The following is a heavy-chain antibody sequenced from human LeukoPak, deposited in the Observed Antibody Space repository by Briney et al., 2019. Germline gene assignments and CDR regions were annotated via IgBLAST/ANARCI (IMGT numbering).Heavy chain of an antibody. CDR3: ARVSRGDIEDYFDY. V-gene: IGHV4-31*03. D-gene: IGHD2-15*01. Sequence: SETLSLTCTVSGGSISSGGYYWSWIRQHPGKGLEWIGYIYYSGSTYYNPSLKSRVTISVDTSKNQFSLKLSTVTAADTAVYYRARVSRGDIEDYFDYWGQGTLVTVSS. CDR1: GGSISSGGYY. J-gene: IGHJ4*02. CDR2: IYYSGST.